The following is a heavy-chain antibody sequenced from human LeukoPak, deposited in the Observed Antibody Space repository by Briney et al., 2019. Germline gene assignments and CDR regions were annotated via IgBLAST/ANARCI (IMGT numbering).Heavy chain of an antibody. CDR2: IYPDDSDT. CDR1: GYSFTTYW. V-gene: IGHV5-51*01. D-gene: IGHD6-6*01. CDR3: ASSEFSSAGGRPDY. Sequence: GESLKISCKGSGYSFTTYWIGWVRQMPGKGLEYMGIIYPDDSDTKYNPSFQGHVTTSADKSTNTADLQWSSLKASDTAMYYCASSEFSSAGGRPDYWGQGTLVTVSS. J-gene: IGHJ4*02.